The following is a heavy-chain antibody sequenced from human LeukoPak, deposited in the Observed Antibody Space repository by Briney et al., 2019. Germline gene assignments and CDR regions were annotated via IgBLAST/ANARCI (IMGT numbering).Heavy chain of an antibody. D-gene: IGHD6-19*01. CDR1: GGSISPYY. V-gene: IGHV4-59*08. CDR3: AGPTSSGWHGDFDY. Sequence: SETLSLTCTVSGGSISPYYWSWIRQSPGKGLEWIGCIHYSGSTIYNPSPKSRVSISVDTSKNQFSLKLSSATAADTAVYYCAGPTSSGWHGDFDYWGQGTLVTVSS. J-gene: IGHJ4*02. CDR2: IHYSGST.